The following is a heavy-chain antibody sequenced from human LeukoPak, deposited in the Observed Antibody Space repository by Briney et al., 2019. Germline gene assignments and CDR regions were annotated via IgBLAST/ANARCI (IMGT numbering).Heavy chain of an antibody. Sequence: GGSLRLSCAASGFTFGACAMSWVRQAPGKGLEWVSSVSGSGANTYYAESVKGLFTISRDNSRNTLYLQMNSLRADDTAVYYCASGDGYCSGGSCYSGITPMDYWGQGTLVTVSS. CDR2: VSGSGANT. J-gene: IGHJ4*02. D-gene: IGHD2-15*01. CDR1: GFTFGACA. V-gene: IGHV3-23*01. CDR3: ASGDGYCSGGSCYSGITPMDY.